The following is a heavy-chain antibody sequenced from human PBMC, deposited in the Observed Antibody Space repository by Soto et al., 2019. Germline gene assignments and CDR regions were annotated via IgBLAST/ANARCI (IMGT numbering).Heavy chain of an antibody. CDR1: GASITTYY. Sequence: QVQLQESGPGLVKPSDTLSLTCTVSGASITTYYWSWFRQPPGKGLEWIGYISYSGSTDYNPSLKSRVTISFDASKNQISLQVRSATAADAAVYYCARDLKEYCSDGKCNWFDPWGQGTLVTVSS. J-gene: IGHJ5*02. V-gene: IGHV4-59*01. CDR3: ARDLKEYCSDGKCNWFDP. D-gene: IGHD2-15*01. CDR2: ISYSGST.